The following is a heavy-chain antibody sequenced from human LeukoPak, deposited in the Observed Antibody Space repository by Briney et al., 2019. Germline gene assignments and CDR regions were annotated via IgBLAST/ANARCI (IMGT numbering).Heavy chain of an antibody. Sequence: ASVKVSCKASGFTFTSSAVQWVRQARGQRLEWIGWIVVGSGNTNYAQKFQERVTITRDMSTSTAYMELSSLRSEDTAVYYCAADHGITGTTGEYYYYYYMDVWGKGTTVTVSS. CDR3: AADHGITGTTGEYYYYYYMDV. V-gene: IGHV1-58*01. CDR2: IVVGSGNT. CDR1: GFTFTSSA. D-gene: IGHD1-20*01. J-gene: IGHJ6*03.